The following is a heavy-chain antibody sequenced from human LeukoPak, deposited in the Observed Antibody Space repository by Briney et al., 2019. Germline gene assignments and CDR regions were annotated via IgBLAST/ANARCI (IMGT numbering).Heavy chain of an antibody. CDR2: IRYDGSNK. V-gene: IGHV3-30*02. CDR3: AKRGYTSSWNFDS. J-gene: IGHJ4*02. CDR1: GFMLSSSG. D-gene: IGHD6-13*01. Sequence: GGSLRLSCAASGFMLSSSGMHWVRQAPDKGLEWVAFIRYDGSNKYYADSVKGRFTISRDNSKKTVSLQMNSLRPEDTAVYYCAKRGYTSSWNFDSWGQGTLVTVSS.